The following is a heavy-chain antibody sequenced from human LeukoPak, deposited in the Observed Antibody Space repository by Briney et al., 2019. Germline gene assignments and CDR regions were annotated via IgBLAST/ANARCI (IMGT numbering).Heavy chain of an antibody. CDR3: AKDTGERDRSSWFGSYYYYGMDV. Sequence: GGSLRLSCEASRFKFSRYGMHWVRQAPGKGLQWVAVISYDGTNKYYGDSVKGRFTISRDNSENALYLQMNNLGAEDTAVYYCAKDTGERDRSSWFGSYYYYGMDVWGQGTTVTVSS. CDR2: ISYDGTNK. D-gene: IGHD6-13*01. V-gene: IGHV3-30*18. J-gene: IGHJ6*02. CDR1: RFKFSRYG.